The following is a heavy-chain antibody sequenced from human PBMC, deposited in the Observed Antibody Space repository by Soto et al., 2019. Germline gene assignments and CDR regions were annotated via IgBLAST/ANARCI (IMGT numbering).Heavy chain of an antibody. CDR1: GLTFSNYW. D-gene: IGHD2-2*01. CDR3: ARPARECSSPGCAN. V-gene: IGHV3-7*01. CDR2: INQDGSES. J-gene: IGHJ4*02. Sequence: EVQLVESGGGLVQPGGSLRLSCVVSGLTFSNYWMSWVRQAPGKGLEWVANINQDGSESYYVDSVKGRFTISRDNAKNSLYLQMTSLRAEDTAVYYCARPARECSSPGCANWGQGNLVTVSS.